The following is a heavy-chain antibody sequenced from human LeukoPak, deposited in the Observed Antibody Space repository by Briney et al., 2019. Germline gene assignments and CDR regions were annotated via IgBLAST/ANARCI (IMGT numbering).Heavy chain of an antibody. Sequence: QSGGSLRLSCAASGFTFSDYYMSWIRQAPGKGLEWVSAISGSGGSTYYADSVKGRFTISRDNSKNTLYLQMNSLRAEDTAVYYCAKVQDYYNSSGYLIALDYWGQGTLVTVSS. CDR2: ISGSGGST. V-gene: IGHV3-23*01. CDR3: AKVQDYYNSSGYLIALDY. J-gene: IGHJ4*02. CDR1: GFTFSDYY. D-gene: IGHD3-22*01.